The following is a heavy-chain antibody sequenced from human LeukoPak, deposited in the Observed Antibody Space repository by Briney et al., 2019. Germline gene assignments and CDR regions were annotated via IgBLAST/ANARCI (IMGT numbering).Heavy chain of an antibody. CDR2: IYTSGST. V-gene: IGHV4-61*02. Sequence: SETLSLTCTVSGGSISSGSYYWSWIRQPAGKRLEWIGRIYTSGSTNYNPSLKSRVTISVDTSKNQFSLKLSSVTAADTAVYYCARRVSGAFDIWGQGTMVTVSS. J-gene: IGHJ3*02. CDR1: GGSISSGSYY. D-gene: IGHD6-25*01. CDR3: ARRVSGAFDI.